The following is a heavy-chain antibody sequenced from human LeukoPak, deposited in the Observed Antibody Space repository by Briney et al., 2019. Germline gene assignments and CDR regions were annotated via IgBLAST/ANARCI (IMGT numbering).Heavy chain of an antibody. Sequence: GGSLRLSCAGSGFTFSSHSMNWVRQAPGKGLEWISYITSTSHTIYYADSVKGRFTISRDNAKNSLYMQMESLRDEDTAIYYRARDTLEYSNSPDALDIWGQGTMVTVSS. CDR2: ITSTSHTI. V-gene: IGHV3-48*02. CDR1: GFTFSSHS. CDR3: ARDTLEYSNSPDALDI. J-gene: IGHJ3*02. D-gene: IGHD4-23*01.